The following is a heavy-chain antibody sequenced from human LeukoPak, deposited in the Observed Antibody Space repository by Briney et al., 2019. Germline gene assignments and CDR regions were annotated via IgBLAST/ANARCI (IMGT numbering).Heavy chain of an antibody. CDR2: IYHSGNT. V-gene: IGHV4-38-2*02. Sequence: PSETLSLTCTVSGYSISSGYYWGWIRQPPGKGLEWIGSIYHSGNTYYNPSLKSRVIISMDTSKNRFSLRLNSVTAADTAVYYCARLGVIGRTFDYWGQGTLVTVSS. D-gene: IGHD2-21*01. CDR1: GYSISSGYY. CDR3: ARLGVIGRTFDY. J-gene: IGHJ4*02.